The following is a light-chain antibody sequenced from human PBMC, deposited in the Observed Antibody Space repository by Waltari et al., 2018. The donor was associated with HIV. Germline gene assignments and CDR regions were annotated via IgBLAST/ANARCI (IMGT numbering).Light chain of an antibody. CDR3: CSYGGSSTWV. V-gene: IGLV2-23*01. CDR2: EAV. J-gene: IGLJ3*02. Sequence: QSALTQPAAVSGSPGQSITIPCTGTSSDVGNYNLVSWYQQYPGKAPKLMIYEAVKRPSGVSNRISASKSGNTASLTISGLQAEDEADYYCCSYGGSSTWVFGGGTKLTVL. CDR1: SSDVGNYNL.